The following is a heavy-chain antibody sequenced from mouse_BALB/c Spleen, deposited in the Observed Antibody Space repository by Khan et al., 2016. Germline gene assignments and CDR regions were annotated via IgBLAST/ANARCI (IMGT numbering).Heavy chain of an antibody. Sequence: EVQLQESGPGLVKPSQSLSLTCTVTGYSITSDYAWNWIRQFPGNKLEWMGYISYSGSTNYNPSLKSRVSTTRDTSKNQVFLQLNSVTTEDTATYYGARSCGYRGFAYWGQGTLVTVSA. D-gene: IGHD2-2*01. CDR1: GYSITSDYA. J-gene: IGHJ3*01. CDR3: ARSCGYRGFAY. V-gene: IGHV3-2*02. CDR2: ISYSGST.